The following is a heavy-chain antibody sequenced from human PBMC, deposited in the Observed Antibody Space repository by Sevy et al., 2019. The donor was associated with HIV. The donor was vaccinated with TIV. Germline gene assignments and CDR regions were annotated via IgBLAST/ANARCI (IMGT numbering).Heavy chain of an antibody. CDR2: VSGVVIPHTTQTT. CDR1: GFTFSRFG. CDR3: AKGRQLVSGRFGTYFDS. V-gene: IGHV3-23*01. Sequence: GGSLRLSCVASGFTFSRFGMTWVRQVPGKGLEWVSTVSGVVIPHTTQTTYYADSAKGRFTISSDNSKDRLFLQMNGLRADDSAVYFCAKGRQLVSGRFGTYFDSWGQGILVTVSS. J-gene: IGHJ4*02. D-gene: IGHD6-13*01.